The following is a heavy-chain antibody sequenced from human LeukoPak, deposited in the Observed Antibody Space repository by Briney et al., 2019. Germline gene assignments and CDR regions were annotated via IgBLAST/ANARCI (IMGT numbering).Heavy chain of an antibody. CDR2: INWNGGST. D-gene: IGHD3-3*02. CDR3: ARDQISTTRQDYYYYMDV. Sequence: SGGSLRLSCAASGFTFDDYGMSWVRHAPGKGLEWVSGINWNGGSTVYADSVKGRFTISRDNAKNSLYLQMNSLRAEDTALYYCARDQISTTRQDYYYYMDVWGKGTTVTVSS. J-gene: IGHJ6*03. V-gene: IGHV3-20*04. CDR1: GFTFDDYG.